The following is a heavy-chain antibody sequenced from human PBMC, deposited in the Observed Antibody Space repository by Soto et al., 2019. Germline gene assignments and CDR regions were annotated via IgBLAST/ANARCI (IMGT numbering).Heavy chain of an antibody. Sequence: GASVKVSCKASGGTFSSYAISWVRQAPGQGLEWMGGIIPIFGTANYAQKFQGRVTITADESTSTAYMELSSLRSEDTAVYYCATTSMATLKYFDYWGQGTLVTVSS. CDR1: GGTFSSYA. V-gene: IGHV1-69*13. CDR2: IIPIFGTA. CDR3: ATTSMATLKYFDY. D-gene: IGHD5-12*01. J-gene: IGHJ4*02.